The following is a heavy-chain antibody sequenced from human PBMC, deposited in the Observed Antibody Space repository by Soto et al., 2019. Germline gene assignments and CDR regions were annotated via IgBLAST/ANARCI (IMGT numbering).Heavy chain of an antibody. J-gene: IGHJ6*02. CDR3: ARRQIPPPTRGAANARGGMDV. D-gene: IGHD6-13*01. CDR1: GFTFNNYG. CDR2: IWNDGSNN. Sequence: QVQLVESGGGVVQPGRSLRLSCAASGFTFNNYGMHWVRQAPGKGLEWLAVIWNDGSNNYYANSVKGRFTISRDNSKNTLYLQKSNLRAENTAVYYCARRQIPPPTRGAANARGGMDVWGQGTTVTVSS. V-gene: IGHV3-33*01.